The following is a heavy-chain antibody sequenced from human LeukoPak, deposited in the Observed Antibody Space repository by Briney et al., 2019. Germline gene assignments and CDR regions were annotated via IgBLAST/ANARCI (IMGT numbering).Heavy chain of an antibody. J-gene: IGHJ4*02. CDR2: IYPGDSDT. Sequence: GESLKISCKGSGYSFTSYWIGWVRQMPGKGLEWMGIIYPGDSDTRYSPSFQGQVTISADKSISTAYLQWSSLKASDTAMYYRARLEDQQRWLQLAGYWGQGTLVTVSS. CDR1: GYSFTSYW. D-gene: IGHD5-24*01. CDR3: ARLEDQQRWLQLAGY. V-gene: IGHV5-51*01.